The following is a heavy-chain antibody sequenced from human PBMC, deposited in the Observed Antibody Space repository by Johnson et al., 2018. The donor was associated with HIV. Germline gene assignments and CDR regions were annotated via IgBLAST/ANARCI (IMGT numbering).Heavy chain of an antibody. CDR3: AREGGIAAAGTDAFDI. CDR2: INWNGGST. V-gene: IGHV3-20*04. D-gene: IGHD6-13*01. J-gene: IGHJ3*02. Sequence: VQLVESGGGVVQPGRSLRLYCAASGFTFSTYGMHWVRQAPGKGLEWVSGINWNGGSTGYADSVKGRFTISRDNAKNSLYLQMNSLRAEDTAVYYCAREGGIAAAGTDAFDIWGQGTMVTVSS. CDR1: GFTFSTYG.